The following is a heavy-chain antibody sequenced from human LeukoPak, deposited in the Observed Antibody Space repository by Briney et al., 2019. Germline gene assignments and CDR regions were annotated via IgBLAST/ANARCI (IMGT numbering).Heavy chain of an antibody. V-gene: IGHV3-23*01. D-gene: IGHD3-22*01. Sequence: GGSLRLSCAGSGFTFSNFAMSWVRQAPGRGLEWVSAICKSGGSTFYADSVRGRFTISRDNSMNTLFLQMNSLRAEDTAVYYCAKDLESAYDCAGHYSPFDSWAQGTLVTVSS. CDR3: AKDLESAYDCAGHYSPFDS. J-gene: IGHJ4*02. CDR1: GFTFSNFA. CDR2: ICKSGGST.